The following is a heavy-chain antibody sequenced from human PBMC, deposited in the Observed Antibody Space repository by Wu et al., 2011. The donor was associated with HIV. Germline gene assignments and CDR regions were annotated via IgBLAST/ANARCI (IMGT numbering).Heavy chain of an antibody. D-gene: IGHD3-10*01. V-gene: IGHV1-69*06. CDR1: GGTFSSYA. CDR2: IIPIFGTA. Sequence: AEVKKPGSSVKVSCKASGGTFSSYAISWVRQAPGQGLEWMGRIIPIFGTANYAQKFQGRVTITADKSTSTAYMELSSLRSEDTAVYYCARDLGYGSGSYSYNFDYWGQGTLVTVSS. J-gene: IGHJ4*02. CDR3: ARDLGYGSGSYSYNFDY.